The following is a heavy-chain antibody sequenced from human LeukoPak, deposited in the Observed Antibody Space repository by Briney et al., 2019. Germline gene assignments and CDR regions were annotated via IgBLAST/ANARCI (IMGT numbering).Heavy chain of an antibody. CDR2: IKQDGSEK. Sequence: GGSLRLSCAASGFTFSSYWMSWVRQAPGKGLEWVANIKQDGSEKYYVDSVKGRFTISRDNAKNSLYLQMNSLKAEDTAVYYCARDEGRIAAAGVFDPWGRGTLVTVSS. J-gene: IGHJ5*02. CDR1: GFTFSSYW. V-gene: IGHV3-7*01. CDR3: ARDEGRIAAAGVFDP. D-gene: IGHD6-13*01.